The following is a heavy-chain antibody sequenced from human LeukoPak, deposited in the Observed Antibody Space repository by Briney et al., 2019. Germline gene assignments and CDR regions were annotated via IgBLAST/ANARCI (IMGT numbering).Heavy chain of an antibody. Sequence: GGSLRLSCAASGFTVSNYYMSWVRQAPGKGLEWVSVIYSGGDTYYADSVKGRFTISRDSSKNTLYLQMNSLRAEDTAVYYCARDDYDSLGYSLNYWGQGTLVTVSS. CDR2: IYSGGDT. CDR1: GFTVSNYY. V-gene: IGHV3-66*01. CDR3: ARDDYDSLGYSLNY. J-gene: IGHJ4*02. D-gene: IGHD3-22*01.